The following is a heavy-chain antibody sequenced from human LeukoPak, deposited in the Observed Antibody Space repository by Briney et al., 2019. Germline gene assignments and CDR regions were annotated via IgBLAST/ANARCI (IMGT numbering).Heavy chain of an antibody. Sequence: SETLSLTCTVSGGSISSGSYYWSWIRQPAGKGLEWIGRIYTSGSTNYNASLKSRVTISVDTSKNQFSLKLSSVTAADTAVYYCARVGGYSYDGWFDPWGQGTLVTVSS. D-gene: IGHD5-18*01. J-gene: IGHJ5*02. CDR3: ARVGGYSYDGWFDP. V-gene: IGHV4-61*02. CDR2: IYTSGST. CDR1: GGSISSGSYY.